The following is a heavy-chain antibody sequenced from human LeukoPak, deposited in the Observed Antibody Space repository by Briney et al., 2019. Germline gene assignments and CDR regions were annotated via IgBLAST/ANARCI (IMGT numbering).Heavy chain of an antibody. D-gene: IGHD1-26*01. J-gene: IGHJ1*01. CDR3: VREGTGYSGSHQYFQH. Sequence: ASVKVSCKASGYTFISYYMHWVRQAPGQGLEWMGIISPSGASTTYAPRFQGRVTMTRDTSTSTVYMELSSLRFEDTAVYYCVREGTGYSGSHQYFQHWGQGTLVTVSS. V-gene: IGHV1-46*01. CDR1: GYTFISYY. CDR2: ISPSGAST.